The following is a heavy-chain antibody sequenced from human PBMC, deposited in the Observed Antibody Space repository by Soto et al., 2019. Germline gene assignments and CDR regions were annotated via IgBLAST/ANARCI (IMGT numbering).Heavy chain of an antibody. J-gene: IGHJ1*01. CDR1: GGSISSYY. D-gene: IGHD3-22*01. CDR2: IYYSGST. V-gene: IGHV4-59*01. Sequence: SETLSLTCTVSGGSISSYYWSWIRQPPGKGLEWIGYIYYSGSTNHNPSLKSRVTISVDTSKNQFSLKLSSVTAADTAVYYCASAATYYYDSSGYFQHWGQGTLVTVSS. CDR3: ASAATYYYDSSGYFQH.